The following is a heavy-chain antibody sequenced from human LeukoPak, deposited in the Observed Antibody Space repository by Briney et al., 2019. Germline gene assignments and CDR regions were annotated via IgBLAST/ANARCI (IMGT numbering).Heavy chain of an antibody. Sequence: SETLSLTCTVSGGSISSYYWSWIRQPPGKGLQWIGYIYYSGSTNYNPSLNSRVTISIDTSKNQFSLKLSSVTAADTAVYYCARGGRSTIFGLRPYYFDYWGQGTLVTVSS. V-gene: IGHV4-59*12. J-gene: IGHJ4*02. CDR3: ARGGRSTIFGLRPYYFDY. CDR1: GGSISSYY. D-gene: IGHD3-3*01. CDR2: IYYSGST.